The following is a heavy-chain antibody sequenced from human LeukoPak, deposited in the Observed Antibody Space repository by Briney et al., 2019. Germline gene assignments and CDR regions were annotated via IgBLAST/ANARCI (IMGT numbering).Heavy chain of an antibody. J-gene: IGHJ4*02. Sequence: GASVKVSCTASGYTFTSYDINWVRQATGQGLEWMGWMNPNSGNTGYAQKFQGRVTMTRNTSISTAYMELSSLRSEDTAVYYCAAPTTWYSSGWRWGQGTLVTVSS. V-gene: IGHV1-8*01. CDR3: AAPTTWYSSGWR. D-gene: IGHD6-19*01. CDR1: GYTFTSYD. CDR2: MNPNSGNT.